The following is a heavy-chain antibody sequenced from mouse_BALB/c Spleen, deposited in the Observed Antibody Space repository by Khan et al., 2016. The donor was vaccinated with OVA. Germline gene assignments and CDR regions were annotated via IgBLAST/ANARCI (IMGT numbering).Heavy chain of an antibody. CDR3: ARKDYYDYDPFPY. V-gene: IGHV3-2*02. J-gene: IGHJ3*01. Sequence: EVQLQESGPGLVKPSQSLSLTCTVTGYSITSEFAWNWIRQFPGNKLEWMGYISYSGKTRYNPTLKSLISITTDTSRNQFFLQLNSVTTEDTATYYCARKDYYDYDPFPYWGQGTLVTVSA. D-gene: IGHD2-4*01. CDR1: GYSITSEFA. CDR2: ISYSGKT.